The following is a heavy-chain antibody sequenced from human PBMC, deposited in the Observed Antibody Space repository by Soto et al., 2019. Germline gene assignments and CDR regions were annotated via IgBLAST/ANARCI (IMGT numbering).Heavy chain of an antibody. CDR3: AKDSSGWYLHFDY. Sequence: GGSLRLSCAASGFTFSSYGMHWVRQAPGKGLEWVAVISYDGSNKYYADSVKGRFTISRDNSKNTLYLQMNSLRAEDTAVYYCAKDSSGWYLHFDYWGQGTLVTVSS. V-gene: IGHV3-30*18. CDR1: GFTFSSYG. CDR2: ISYDGSNK. J-gene: IGHJ4*02. D-gene: IGHD6-19*01.